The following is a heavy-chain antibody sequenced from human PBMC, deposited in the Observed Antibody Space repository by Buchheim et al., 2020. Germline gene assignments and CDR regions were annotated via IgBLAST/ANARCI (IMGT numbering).Heavy chain of an antibody. D-gene: IGHD3-3*01. V-gene: IGHV3-21*01. J-gene: IGHJ4*02. CDR2: ISSSSSYI. Sequence: EVQLVESGGGLVKPGGSLRLSCAASGFTFSSYSMNWVRQAPGKGLEWASSISSSSSYIYYADSVKGRFTISRDNAKNSLYLQMNSLRAEDTAVYYCASLSMYYDFWSGPRLDYWGQGTL. CDR3: ASLSMYYDFWSGPRLDY. CDR1: GFTFSSYS.